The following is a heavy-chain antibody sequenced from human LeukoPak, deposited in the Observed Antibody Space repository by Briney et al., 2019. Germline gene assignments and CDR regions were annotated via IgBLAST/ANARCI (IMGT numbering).Heavy chain of an antibody. CDR3: ATLRVTTFD. CDR2: INPNSGGT. CDR1: GYTFTGYY. D-gene: IGHD4-17*01. J-gene: IGHJ4*02. V-gene: IGHV1-2*02. Sequence: ASVKVSCKASGYTFTGYYLHWVRQAPGQGLEWMGWINPNSGGTKYAQKFQGRVTMTSDTSISTAYMEMSSLRSDDTAVYYCATLRVTTFDWGQGTLVNVSS.